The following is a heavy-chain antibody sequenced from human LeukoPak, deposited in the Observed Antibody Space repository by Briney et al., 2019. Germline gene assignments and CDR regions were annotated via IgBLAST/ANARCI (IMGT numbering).Heavy chain of an antibody. CDR1: GGSISSHY. Sequence: SETLSLTCTGSGGSISSHYWSWIRQPPGKGLEWIGYIYYSGSTNYNPSLKSRVTISVDTSKNQFSLKLSSVTAADTAVYYCARVWNYDFWSGRGGWFDPWGQGTLVTVSS. J-gene: IGHJ5*02. V-gene: IGHV4-59*11. CDR3: ARVWNYDFWSGRGGWFDP. D-gene: IGHD3-3*01. CDR2: IYYSGST.